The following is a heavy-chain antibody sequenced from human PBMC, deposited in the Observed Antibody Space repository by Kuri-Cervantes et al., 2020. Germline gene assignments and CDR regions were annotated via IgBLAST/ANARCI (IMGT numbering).Heavy chain of an antibody. CDR1: GGSISSYY. CDR3: ARGLRGLPFDY. Sequence: SETLSLTCTVSGGSISSYYWSWIRQPPGKGLEWIGYIDYSGSTFYNPSLKSRIIISGDTSKNQFSLKLSSLAAADTAVYFCARGLRGLPFDYWGPGTLVTVSS. CDR2: IDYSGST. D-gene: IGHD3-10*01. J-gene: IGHJ4*02. V-gene: IGHV4-59*08.